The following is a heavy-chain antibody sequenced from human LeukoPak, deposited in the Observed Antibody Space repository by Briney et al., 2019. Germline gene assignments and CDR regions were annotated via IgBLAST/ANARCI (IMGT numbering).Heavy chain of an antibody. V-gene: IGHV3-23*01. J-gene: IGHJ4*02. CDR3: AKDISGLPGASFDF. D-gene: IGHD3-9*01. Sequence: GGSLRLSCAASGFSFSRYDMNWVRQSPGKGLEWVSGISASGGSTYFADSAKGRFTISRDNSKNTLYLQMNSLRAEDTALYYCAKDISGLPGASFDFWGQGTLVTVSS. CDR2: ISASGGST. CDR1: GFSFSRYD.